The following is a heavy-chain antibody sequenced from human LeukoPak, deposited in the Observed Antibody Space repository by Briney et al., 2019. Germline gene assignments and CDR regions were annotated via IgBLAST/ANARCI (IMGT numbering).Heavy chain of an antibody. J-gene: IGHJ6*03. V-gene: IGHV3-21*01. D-gene: IGHD3-10*01. CDR1: GFTFSSYS. CDR3: ARLVLLFPTRDYYYMDV. Sequence: GGSLRLSCAASGFTFSSYSMNWVRQAPGKGLEWVSSITSSNNYIYYGDSVKGRFTISRDDAKNSLFLQMNSLRAEDTATYYCARLVLLFPTRDYYYMDVWGQGTTVTISS. CDR2: ITSSNNYI.